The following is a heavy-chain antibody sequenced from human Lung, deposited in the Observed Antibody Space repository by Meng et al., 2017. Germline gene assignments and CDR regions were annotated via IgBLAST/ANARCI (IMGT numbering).Heavy chain of an antibody. J-gene: IGHJ4*02. CDR1: GGSFSDYH. Sequence: QVQLQQWGAGLLKPSGTLSLTCVVSGGSFSDYHWSWIRQPPGKGLEWIGEINHSGSTNYNPSLESRATISVDTSQNNLSLKLSSVTAADSAVYYCARGPTTMAHDFDYWGQGTLVTVSS. V-gene: IGHV4-34*01. CDR2: INHSGST. CDR3: ARGPTTMAHDFDY. D-gene: IGHD4-11*01.